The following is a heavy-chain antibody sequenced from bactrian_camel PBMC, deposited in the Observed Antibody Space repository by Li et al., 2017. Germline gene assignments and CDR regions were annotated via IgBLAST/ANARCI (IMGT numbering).Heavy chain of an antibody. D-gene: IGHD3*01. V-gene: IGHV3S53*01. CDR1: GLIFSICG. CDR3: TYDGWVERDGRCDS. J-gene: IGHJ4*01. CDR2: LNSDGAT. Sequence: HVQLVESGGGLVQAGGSLRLSCVADGLIFSICGMGWFRQVTGKERELVATLNSDGATNYTDSVKGRFTISQDSAKNTVYLQMNDLKPEDTAVYYCTYDGWVERDGRCDSGEQGTQVTVS.